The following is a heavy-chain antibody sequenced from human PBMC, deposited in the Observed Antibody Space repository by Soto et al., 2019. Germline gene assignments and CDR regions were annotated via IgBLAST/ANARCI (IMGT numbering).Heavy chain of an antibody. V-gene: IGHV4-38-2*02. Sequence: SETLSLTCAVSGYSISSGYYWGWIRQPPGKGLEWIGSIYHSGSTYYNPSLKSRVTISVDTSKNQFSLKLSSVTAADPAVYYCARDPGGLPAARFHNWFDPWGQGTLVTVSS. J-gene: IGHJ5*02. CDR3: ARDPGGLPAARFHNWFDP. D-gene: IGHD2-2*01. CDR1: GYSISSGYY. CDR2: IYHSGST.